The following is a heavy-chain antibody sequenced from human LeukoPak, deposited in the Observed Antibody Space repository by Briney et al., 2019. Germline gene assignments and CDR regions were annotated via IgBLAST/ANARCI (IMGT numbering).Heavy chain of an antibody. J-gene: IGHJ4*02. Sequence: ASVMVFCKASGYTFTVYYIHWVRQAPGQGLEWMGWINPNSGDTNYAQKFQGRVTVTRDTSISTAFMELNRLTSDDTAVYYCAREGAGGSWAGYWGQGTLVTVSS. V-gene: IGHV1-2*02. CDR3: AREGAGGSWAGY. CDR2: INPNSGDT. CDR1: GYTFTVYY. D-gene: IGHD1-26*01.